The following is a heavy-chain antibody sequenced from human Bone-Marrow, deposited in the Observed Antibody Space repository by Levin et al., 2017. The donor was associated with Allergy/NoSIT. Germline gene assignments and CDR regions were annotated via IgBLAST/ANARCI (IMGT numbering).Heavy chain of an antibody. J-gene: IGHJ4*02. CDR1: GFTFSSYA. CDR3: AKTQEECSGGSCYSGATPYYFDY. Sequence: SCAASGFTFSSYAMSWVRQAPGKGLEWVSAISGSGGSTYYADSVKGRFTISRDNSKNTLYLQMNSLRAEDTAVYYCAKTQEECSGGSCYSGATPYYFDYWGQGTLVTVSS. D-gene: IGHD2-15*01. CDR2: ISGSGGST. V-gene: IGHV3-23*01.